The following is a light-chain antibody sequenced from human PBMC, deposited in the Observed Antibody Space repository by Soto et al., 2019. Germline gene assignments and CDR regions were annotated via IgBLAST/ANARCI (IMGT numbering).Light chain of an antibody. CDR1: SGHRSYA. CDR3: QTWCAGIV. V-gene: IGLV4-69*01. CDR2: VNSDGSH. J-gene: IGLJ7*01. Sequence: QSVLTQSPSASASLGASVKLACTLSSGHRSYAISWHQKQPDKGPRYLMNVNSDGSHTKGDGIPDRFSGSSSGAERYLTSSSLQSEDEADYYCQTWCAGIVFGGGTQLTVL.